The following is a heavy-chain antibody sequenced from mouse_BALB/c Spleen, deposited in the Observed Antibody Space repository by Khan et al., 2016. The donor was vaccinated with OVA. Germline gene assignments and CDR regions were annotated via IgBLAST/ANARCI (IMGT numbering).Heavy chain of an antibody. J-gene: IGHJ2*01. CDR2: ISTSSGST. D-gene: IGHD2-3*01. V-gene: IGHV1S137*01. CDR1: GYTFTDYA. Sequence: QVQLQQSGPELVRPGVSVKISCKGSGYTFTDYAMYWVKQSHAKSLEWIGLISTSSGSTNYTQKFKGKVTMTVDKSSSAAYMELARLTSEDSAIYYCGRRAYEGYCDYWGQGTALTVSS. CDR3: GRRAYEGYCDY.